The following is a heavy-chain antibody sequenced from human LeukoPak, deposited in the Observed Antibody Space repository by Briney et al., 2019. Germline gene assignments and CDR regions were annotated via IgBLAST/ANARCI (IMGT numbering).Heavy chain of an antibody. V-gene: IGHV3-23*01. Sequence: PGGSLRLSCAASGFTFSSYAMIWVRQAPGKGLEWVSGISGSGDTYYAASVKGRFTISRDSSKNTLYLQMNSLRGGDTAVYYCEKPHYGSGSYYTDDYWGQGTLVTVSS. CDR1: GFTFSSYA. CDR3: EKPHYGSGSYYTDDY. D-gene: IGHD3-10*01. J-gene: IGHJ4*02. CDR2: ISGSGDT.